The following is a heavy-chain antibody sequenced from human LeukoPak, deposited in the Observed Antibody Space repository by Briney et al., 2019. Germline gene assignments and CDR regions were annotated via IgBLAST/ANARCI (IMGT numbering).Heavy chain of an antibody. CDR2: IYYRGST. CDR3: ARSVSSGWYAFDA. V-gene: IGHV4-59*12. D-gene: IGHD6-19*01. Sequence: SETLSLTCTVSGGSISSYYWSWIRQPPGKGKEWIGYIYYRGSTNYNPSLKSLVTMSVDTSKNQSSLKLCSVTAADTAIYYCARSVSSGWYAFDAWGQGTLVTVSS. CDR1: GGSISSYY. J-gene: IGHJ4*02.